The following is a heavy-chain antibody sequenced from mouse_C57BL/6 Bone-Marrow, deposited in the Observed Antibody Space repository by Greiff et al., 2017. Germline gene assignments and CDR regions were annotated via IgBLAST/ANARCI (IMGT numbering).Heavy chain of an antibody. CDR1: GFTFSSYG. CDR2: ISSGGSYT. V-gene: IGHV5-6*01. D-gene: IGHD6-1*01. Sequence: EVKLMESGGDLVKPGGSLKLSCAASGFTFSSYGMSWVRQTPDKRLEWVATISSGGSYTYYPDSVKGRFTISRDNAKNTLYLQMSSLKSEDTAMYYCARHPACGLLTWFAYWGQGTLVTVSA. CDR3: ARHPACGLLTWFAY. J-gene: IGHJ3*01.